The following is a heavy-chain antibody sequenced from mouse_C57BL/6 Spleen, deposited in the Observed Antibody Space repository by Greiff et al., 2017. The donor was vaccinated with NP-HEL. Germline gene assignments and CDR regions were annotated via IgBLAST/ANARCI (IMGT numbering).Heavy chain of an antibody. V-gene: IGHV1-55*01. CDR2: IYPGSGST. CDR3: ARGGGLRPVVAY. J-gene: IGHJ3*01. Sequence: QVQLQQPGAELVKPGASVKMSCKASGYTFTSYWITWVKQRPGQGLEWIGDIYPGSGSTNYNEKFKSKATLTVDTSSRTAYMQLSSLTSEDSAVYYCARGGGLRPVVAYWGQGTLVTVSA. D-gene: IGHD2-4*01. CDR1: GYTFTSYW.